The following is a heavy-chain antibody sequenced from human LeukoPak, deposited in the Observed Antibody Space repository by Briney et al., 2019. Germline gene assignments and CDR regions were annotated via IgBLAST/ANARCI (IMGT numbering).Heavy chain of an antibody. Sequence: GGSVRLSCAASGFTFSSYAMSWVRQAPGKGLEWVSAISPSGHSTYYADSVKGRFTISRDNSKNTLYLQMNSLRAEDTAVYYCARDSGGHFDYWGQGALVTAS. CDR2: ISPSGHST. CDR3: ARDSGGHFDY. V-gene: IGHV3-23*01. CDR1: GFTFSSYA. J-gene: IGHJ4*02.